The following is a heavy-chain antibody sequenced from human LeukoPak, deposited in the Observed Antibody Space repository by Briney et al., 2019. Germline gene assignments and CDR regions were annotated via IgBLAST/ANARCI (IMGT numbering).Heavy chain of an antibody. CDR1: GFTFSSSA. Sequence: GGSLRLSCAASGFTFSSSAMSWVRQAPGKGLEWVSTFSFSGADTYYADSVKGRFTISRDNSKNTLYLQVNSLRAEDTAVYYCAKDRFKYARSCFDYWGQGTLVTVSS. D-gene: IGHD2-15*01. J-gene: IGHJ4*02. CDR3: AKDRFKYARSCFDY. CDR2: FSFSGADT. V-gene: IGHV3-23*01.